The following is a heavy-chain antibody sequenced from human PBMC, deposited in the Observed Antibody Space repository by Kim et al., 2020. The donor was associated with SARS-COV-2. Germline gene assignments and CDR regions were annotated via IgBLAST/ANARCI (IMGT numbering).Heavy chain of an antibody. CDR1: GFTSSSYW. CDR2: IKQDGSEK. Sequence: GGSLRLSCAASGFTSSSYWMSWVRQAPGKGLEWVANIKQDGSEKYYVDTVQGRFTISRDNAKNSLYLQMNSLRAEDTAVYYCARGWVGIAAAGTLDYWGQGTLVTVSS. J-gene: IGHJ4*02. V-gene: IGHV3-7*01. D-gene: IGHD6-13*01. CDR3: ARGWVGIAAAGTLDY.